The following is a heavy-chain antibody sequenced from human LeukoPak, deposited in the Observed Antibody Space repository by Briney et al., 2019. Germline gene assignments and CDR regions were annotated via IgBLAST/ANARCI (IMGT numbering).Heavy chain of an antibody. J-gene: IGHJ4*02. Sequence: SGGSLRLSCAASGFTVSSNYMSWVRQAPGKGLEWVSVIYSGGSTYYADSVKGRFTISRDNSKNTLYLQMNSLRAEDTAVYYCARAIYYDFWSGYPNYFDYWGQGTLVTVSS. CDR2: IYSGGST. CDR1: GFTVSSNY. CDR3: ARAIYYDFWSGYPNYFDY. V-gene: IGHV3-53*01. D-gene: IGHD3-3*01.